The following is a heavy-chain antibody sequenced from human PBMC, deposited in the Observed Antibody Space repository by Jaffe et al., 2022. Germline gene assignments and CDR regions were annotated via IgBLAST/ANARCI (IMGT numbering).Heavy chain of an antibody. CDR2: ISWDGGST. J-gene: IGHJ4*02. D-gene: IGHD2-21*02. V-gene: IGHV3-43D*04. Sequence: EVQLVESGGVVVQPGGSLRLSCAASGFTFDDYAMHWVRQAPGKGLEWVSLISWDGGSTYYADSVKGRFTISRDNSKNSLYLQMNSLRAEDTALYYCAKDIAGCGGDCSYYFDYWGQGTLVTVSS. CDR3: AKDIAGCGGDCSYYFDY. CDR1: GFTFDDYA.